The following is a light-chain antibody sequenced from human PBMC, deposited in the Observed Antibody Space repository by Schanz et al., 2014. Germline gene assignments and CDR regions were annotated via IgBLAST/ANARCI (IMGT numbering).Light chain of an antibody. V-gene: IGLV2-14*01. CDR2: EVT. CDR3: SSYTSSSSLV. J-gene: IGLJ2*01. CDR1: SSDVGGYNY. Sequence: QSALTQPPSASGSPGQSVTISCTGTSSDVGGYNYVSWYQQHPGKAPKLMIYEVTKRPSGVSNRFSGSKSDVTASLTISGLQAEDEADYYCSSYTSSSSLVFGGGTKLTVL.